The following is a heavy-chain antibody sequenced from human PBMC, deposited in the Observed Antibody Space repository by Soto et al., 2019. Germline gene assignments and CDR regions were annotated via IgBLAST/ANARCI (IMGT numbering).Heavy chain of an antibody. D-gene: IGHD2-15*01. CDR3: ASAGFCSGNICPCYFDY. V-gene: IGHV3-23*01. CDR2: VTGSGGTT. CDR1: GLTLRNYA. Sequence: ESLTPSCAAYGLTLRNYAMCWARQPPGTGLEWVSTVTGSGGTTYYADSVTVRFTVSRANYKNTVHLQVDSLRADATAVYFCASAGFCSGNICPCYFDYWGQGTLVTVSS. J-gene: IGHJ4*02.